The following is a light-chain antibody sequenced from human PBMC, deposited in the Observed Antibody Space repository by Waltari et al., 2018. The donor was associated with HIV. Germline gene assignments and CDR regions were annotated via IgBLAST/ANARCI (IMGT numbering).Light chain of an antibody. CDR2: RDN. J-gene: IGLJ1*01. Sequence: QSVLTQPPSASGTPGQRVIISCSGSSFNIGRNFVSWYQQVPGTAPKVLIFRDNQRPSGFPDRCSGSKSGASASLAISGLRSEDEADYYCAAWDDSLRGSYVFGPGTKVTVL. CDR3: AAWDDSLRGSYV. V-gene: IGLV1-47*01. CDR1: SFNIGRNF.